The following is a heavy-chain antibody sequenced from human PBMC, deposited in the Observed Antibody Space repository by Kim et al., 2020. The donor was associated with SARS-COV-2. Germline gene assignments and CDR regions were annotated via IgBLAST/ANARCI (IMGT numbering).Heavy chain of an antibody. J-gene: IGHJ6*02. CDR2: IRSKANSYAT. CDR3: GGSYGSGSYSADYYYGMDV. CDR1: GFTFSGSA. D-gene: IGHD3-10*01. V-gene: IGHV3-73*01. Sequence: GGSLRLSCAASGFTFSGSAMHWVRQASGKGLEWVGRIRSKANSYATAYAASVKGRFTISRDDSKNTAYLQMNSLKTEDTAVYYCGGSYGSGSYSADYYYGMDVWGQGTTVTVSS.